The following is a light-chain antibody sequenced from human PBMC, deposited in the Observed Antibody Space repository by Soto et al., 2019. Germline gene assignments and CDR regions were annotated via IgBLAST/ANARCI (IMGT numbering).Light chain of an antibody. CDR3: HQYHNFPRT. J-gene: IGKJ1*01. CDR1: QIIMRKY. V-gene: IGKV3-20*01. Sequence: EIVLTQSPGTLSLSPGERATLSCRASQIIMRKYLAWYQQRFGQAPRLLVYGASSRATGIPDRFSGSGSGTDFTLTVSSLQPDDFATYYCHQYHNFPRTFGQGTKVDI. CDR2: GAS.